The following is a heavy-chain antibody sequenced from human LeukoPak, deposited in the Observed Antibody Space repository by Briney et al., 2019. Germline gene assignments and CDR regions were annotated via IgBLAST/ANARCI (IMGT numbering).Heavy chain of an antibody. D-gene: IGHD6-19*01. CDR3: ARSISGTYGNFDY. CDR2: IYYSGTT. J-gene: IGHJ4*02. Sequence: SETLSLTCTVSGGSISSYYWSWIRQAPGKGLEWIGYIYYSGTTSYNPSLKSRVTILVDMSKNQFSLKLSSVTAADTAVYYCARSISGTYGNFDYWGQGTLVTVSS. V-gene: IGHV4-59*08. CDR1: GGSISSYY.